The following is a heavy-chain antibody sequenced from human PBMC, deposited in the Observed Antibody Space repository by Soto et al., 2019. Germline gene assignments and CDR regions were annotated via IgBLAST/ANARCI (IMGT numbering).Heavy chain of an antibody. Sequence: ASVQVSCKTSGYPFNSYYINWVRQAIGCVLDVLVGMNPTSVNTAYAQKFRGSVTFPRNTPISTAYMELSSLRSEDSAVFYWARGPDGYYYYGMDVWGQGTRVTVPS. CDR1: GYPFNSYY. J-gene: IGHJ6*02. V-gene: IGHV1-8*01. CDR3: ARGPDGYYYYGMDV. CDR2: MNPTSVNT.